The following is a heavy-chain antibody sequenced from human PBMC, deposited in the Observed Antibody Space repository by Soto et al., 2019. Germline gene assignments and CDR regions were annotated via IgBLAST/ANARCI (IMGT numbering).Heavy chain of an antibody. V-gene: IGHV3-48*03. CDR2: INSGGSSI. Sequence: GGSLRLSCAASGSAFSSYEMDWVRQAPGKWLEWVAYINSGGSSIYYGDSVKGRFTISRDNAKNSLYLQMNSLRAEDTAVYYCAKEKSGTYSGYDAFDIWGQGXMVTV. CDR1: GSAFSSYE. D-gene: IGHD5-12*01. J-gene: IGHJ3*02. CDR3: AKEKSGTYSGYDAFDI.